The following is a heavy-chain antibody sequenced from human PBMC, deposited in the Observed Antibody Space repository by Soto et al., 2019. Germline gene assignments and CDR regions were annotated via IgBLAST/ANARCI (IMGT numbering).Heavy chain of an antibody. D-gene: IGHD3-10*01. CDR2: ISPHKGDT. CDR3: ARDLDGSGSYYTNY. CDR1: GYTFSSIG. Sequence: QVPLVQSGAEVKKPGASVTVSCRTSGYTFSSIGISWVRQAPGQGLEWMGWISPHKGDTYYAQRLQGRVTMTTDTSTSTAYMELRSLRSDDTAVYFCARDLDGSGSYYTNYWGQGTLVTVSS. J-gene: IGHJ4*02. V-gene: IGHV1-18*01.